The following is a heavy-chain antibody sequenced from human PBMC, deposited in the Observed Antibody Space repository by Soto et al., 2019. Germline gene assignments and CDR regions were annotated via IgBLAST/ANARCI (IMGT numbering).Heavy chain of an antibody. V-gene: IGHV3-30-3*01. J-gene: IGHJ6*02. CDR2: MSYDGSNK. CDR1: GFTFSNYS. CDR3: ARDQKGGPCRGGSCHFWYGMDV. Sequence: HVHLVESGGGVVQPGRSLRLSCTASGFTFSNYSIHWVRQAPGKGLEWVAVMSYDGSNKYYADSVKGRLTITRANSQNTLSVQINTLRAEASAMYYCARDQKGGPCRGGSCHFWYGMDVWGQGTTVTVS. D-gene: IGHD2-15*01.